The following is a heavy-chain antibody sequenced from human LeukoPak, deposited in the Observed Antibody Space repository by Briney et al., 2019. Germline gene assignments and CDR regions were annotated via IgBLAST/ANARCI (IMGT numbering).Heavy chain of an antibody. CDR2: ISGDSTDI. J-gene: IGHJ4*02. Sequence: GGSLRLSCAASGFTFSGSAMHWVRQAPGKGLEWVSSISGDSTDIYYADSVKGRFIISRDNAKNSLYMQVNSLRAEDTAVYYCARGGYSSSWYHDSWGQGTLVTVSS. V-gene: IGHV3-21*01. D-gene: IGHD6-13*01. CDR3: ARGGYSSSWYHDS. CDR1: GFTFSGSA.